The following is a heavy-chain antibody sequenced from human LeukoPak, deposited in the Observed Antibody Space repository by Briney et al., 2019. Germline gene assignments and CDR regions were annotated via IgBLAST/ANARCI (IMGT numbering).Heavy chain of an antibody. J-gene: IGHJ4*02. Sequence: GESLKISCKISGYKITNYWIDWVRQMPGKGLEWMGITYPGNSDTRYSPSFQGQITISADKSIGTAYLQWSRLKASDTAMYYCVTGSEPWEYYFESWGQGTLVTVSS. CDR3: VTGSEPWEYYFES. D-gene: IGHD1-26*01. CDR1: GYKITNYW. V-gene: IGHV5-51*01. CDR2: TYPGNSDT.